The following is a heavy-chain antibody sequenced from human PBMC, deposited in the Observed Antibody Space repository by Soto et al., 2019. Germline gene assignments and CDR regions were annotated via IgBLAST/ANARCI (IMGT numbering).Heavy chain of an antibody. CDR3: ARPYCGTNSCHNWFDP. D-gene: IGHD2-21*01. CDR1: GYIFTDYY. V-gene: IGHV1-2*02. J-gene: IGHJ5*02. CDR2: INPNSGGT. Sequence: ASVKVPCKASGYIFTDYYINWVRQAPGQGLEWMGWINPNSGGTNYAQRFQGRVTMTTDTSISTAYMELSSLRSDDTAVYYCARPYCGTNSCHNWFDPWGQGTLVTVSS.